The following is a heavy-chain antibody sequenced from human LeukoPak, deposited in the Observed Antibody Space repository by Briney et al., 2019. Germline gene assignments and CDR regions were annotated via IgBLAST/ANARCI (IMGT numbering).Heavy chain of an antibody. D-gene: IGHD3-10*01. V-gene: IGHV3-30*02. CDR2: IRYDGSKK. CDR1: GFTFSDYG. Sequence: GGSLRLSCAASGFTFSDYGMHWVRQAPGKGLEWVAFIRYDGSKKYYADSVKGRFDISRDNSKNTLHLQMNSLSVEDTAMYYCAKDLQFGELSVDYWGQGTLVTVSS. J-gene: IGHJ4*02. CDR3: AKDLQFGELSVDY.